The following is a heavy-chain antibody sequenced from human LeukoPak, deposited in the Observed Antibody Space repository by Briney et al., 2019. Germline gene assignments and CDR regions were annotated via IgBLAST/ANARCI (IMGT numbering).Heavy chain of an antibody. D-gene: IGHD1-26*01. CDR1: GFTVSSKY. Sequence: GGSLRLSCAASGFTVSSKYMNWVRQAPGKGLEWVSIINPSGDTYYADSVKGRFTISRDTSKNILYFQMNNLRAEDTALYYCTRGYSGTCDCWGQGTLVTVSS. J-gene: IGHJ4*02. V-gene: IGHV3-66*01. CDR2: INPSGDT. CDR3: TRGYSGTCDC.